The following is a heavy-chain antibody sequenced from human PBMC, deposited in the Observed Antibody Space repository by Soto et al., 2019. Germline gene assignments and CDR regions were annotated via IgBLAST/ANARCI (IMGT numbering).Heavy chain of an antibody. CDR3: ARVPSP. Sequence: LSLTCTVSGGSISSSSYYWGWIRQPPGKGLEWIGNIYYSGSTYYNPSLKSRVTISVDRSKNQFSLKLNSVTAADTAVYYCARVPSPWGQGTLVTVSS. J-gene: IGHJ5*02. CDR1: GGSISSSSYY. CDR2: IYYSGST. V-gene: IGHV4-39*07.